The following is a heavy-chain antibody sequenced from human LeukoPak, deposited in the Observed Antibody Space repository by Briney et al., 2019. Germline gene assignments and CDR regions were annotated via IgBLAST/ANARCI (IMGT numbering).Heavy chain of an antibody. D-gene: IGHD3-16*02. J-gene: IGHJ3*01. Sequence: PGGSLRLSCAASGFSYRDFAVIWVRQAPGKGLEWVSLISFSGDNTYYTDSVKGRFTISRDNSKDTLYLQMNSLRAEDTAIYYCARDIELSAWGLGTMVTVSS. V-gene: IGHV3-23*01. CDR1: GFSYRDFA. CDR3: ARDIELSA. CDR2: ISFSGDNT.